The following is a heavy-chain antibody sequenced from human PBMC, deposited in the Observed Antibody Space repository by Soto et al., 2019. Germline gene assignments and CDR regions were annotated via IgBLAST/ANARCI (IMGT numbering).Heavy chain of an antibody. V-gene: IGHV3-30*18. Sequence: PGGSLRLSCAASGFTFSSNGMHWVRQAPGKGLEWVAVISYHGSDKYYADSVKGRFTISRDNPKNTLYLQMNSLRAEDTAVYYCAKEGGYQYYFDYWGQGTLVTVSS. D-gene: IGHD3-22*01. CDR2: ISYHGSDK. CDR3: AKEGGYQYYFDY. CDR1: GFTFSSNG. J-gene: IGHJ4*02.